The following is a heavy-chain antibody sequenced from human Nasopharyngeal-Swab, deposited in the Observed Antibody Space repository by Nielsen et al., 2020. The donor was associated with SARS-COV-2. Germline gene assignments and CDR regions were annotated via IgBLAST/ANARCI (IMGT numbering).Heavy chain of an antibody. J-gene: IGHJ4*02. CDR1: GFPFRTYG. V-gene: IGHV3-23*01. CDR3: AKDLRGPYFF. CDR2: ISGSGDISGTGGST. D-gene: IGHD2/OR15-2a*01. Sequence: GESLKISCVASGFPFRTYGMSWVRQAPGRGLEWVSAISGSGDISGTGGSTFYADSVKGRFTISRDNSKDTLSLQMNSLRAEDTAVYYCAKDLRGPYFFWGQGTLVTVSS.